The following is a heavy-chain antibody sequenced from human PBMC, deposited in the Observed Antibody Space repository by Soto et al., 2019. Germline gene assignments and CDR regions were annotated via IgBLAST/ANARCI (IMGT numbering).Heavy chain of an antibody. D-gene: IGHD3-10*01. CDR2: INHSGST. Sequence: NPSETLSLTCAVSGYSITSDYYWGWIRQPPGKGLEWIGEINHSGSTNYNPSLKSRVTISVDTSKNQFSLKLSSVTAADTAVYYCARLVGFGEPKTGAWGQGTLVTVSS. CDR3: ARLVGFGEPKTGA. J-gene: IGHJ4*02. CDR1: GYSITSDYY. V-gene: IGHV4-38-2*01.